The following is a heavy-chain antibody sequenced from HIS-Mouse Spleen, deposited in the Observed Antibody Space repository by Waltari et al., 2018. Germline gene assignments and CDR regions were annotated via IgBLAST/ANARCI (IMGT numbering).Heavy chain of an antibody. CDR1: GGPISSSSYY. CDR3: AREIPYSSSWYDWYFDL. J-gene: IGHJ2*01. Sequence: QLQLQESGPGLVKPSDTLSLTCTVSGGPISSSSYYWCWIRQLPRNGLEWIGSIYYSGSTYYNPSLKSRVTISVDTSKNQFSLKLSSVTAADTAVYYCAREIPYSSSWYDWYFDLWGRGTLVTVSS. D-gene: IGHD6-13*01. CDR2: IYYSGST. V-gene: IGHV4-39*07.